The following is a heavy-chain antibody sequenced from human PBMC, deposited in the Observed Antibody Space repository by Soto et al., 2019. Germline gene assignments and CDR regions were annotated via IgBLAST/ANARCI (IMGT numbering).Heavy chain of an antibody. CDR1: GFTFNGAW. J-gene: IGHJ4*02. Sequence: EVQLVESGGGLVKPGGSLRLSCAASGFTFNGAWMNWVRQAPGKGLEWVGRVKSKANGGTVDYGAHVKGRFTISRDESANTVYLQMNSLNTEDTALYYCSADLPDWGAYAFDYWGQGTLVTVSS. CDR2: VKSKANGGTV. D-gene: IGHD3-16*01. CDR3: SADLPDWGAYAFDY. V-gene: IGHV3-15*07.